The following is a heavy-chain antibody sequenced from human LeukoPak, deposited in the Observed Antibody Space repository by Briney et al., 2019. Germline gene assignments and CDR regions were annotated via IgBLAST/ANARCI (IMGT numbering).Heavy chain of an antibody. V-gene: IGHV3-7*01. D-gene: IGHD2-21*01. CDR2: IKADGSVK. Sequence: PGESLRLSCAASEFTLSTFWMSWVRQAPGKGLEWVANIKADGSVKHYVDSVEGRFSISRDNARSSLYLQMNSLRAEDTAVYYCVRDSDYQRNSGGLYAHYDALDIWGHGTMVTVSS. CDR1: EFTLSTFW. CDR3: VRDSDYQRNSGGLYAHYDALDI. J-gene: IGHJ3*02.